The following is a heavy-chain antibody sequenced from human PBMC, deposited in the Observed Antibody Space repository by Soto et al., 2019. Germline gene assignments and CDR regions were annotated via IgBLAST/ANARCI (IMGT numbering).Heavy chain of an antibody. CDR2: INHSGST. V-gene: IGHV4-34*01. D-gene: IGHD3-10*01. CDR3: ARVGRGRIIRSLDY. J-gene: IGHJ4*02. CDR1: GGSFSGYY. Sequence: SETLSLTCAVYGGSFSGYYWSWIRQPPGKGLEWIGEINHSGSTNYNPSLKSRVTISVDTSKNQFSLKLSSVTAADTAVYYCARVGRGRIIRSLDYWGQGTLVTVSS.